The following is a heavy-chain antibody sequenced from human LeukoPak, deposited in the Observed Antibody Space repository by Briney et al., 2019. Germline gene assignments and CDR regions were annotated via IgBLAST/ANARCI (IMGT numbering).Heavy chain of an antibody. J-gene: IGHJ6*03. CDR2: INTDGGST. V-gene: IGHV3-74*01. CDR1: GFTFSSYW. Sequence: GGSLRLSCAASGFTFSSYWMHWVRQAPGKGLVWVSRINTDGGSTSYADSVKGRFTISRDNAKNTLYLQMNSLRAEDTAVYYCARAPSAGYYYYYYMDVWGKGTTVTVSS. CDR3: ARAPSAGYYYYYYMDV.